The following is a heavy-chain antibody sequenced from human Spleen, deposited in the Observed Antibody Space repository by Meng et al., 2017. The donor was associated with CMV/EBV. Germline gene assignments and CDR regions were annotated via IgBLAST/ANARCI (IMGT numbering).Heavy chain of an antibody. V-gene: IGHV1-46*01. CDR1: GYPFTSSY. J-gene: IGHJ4*02. CDR2: INPSGGST. Sequence: KASGYPFTSSYMHWVRQAPGQGLEWMGIINPSGGSTSYAQKFQGRVTMTRDTSTSTVYMELSSLRSEDTAVYYCARVGRDILTGYYNYWGQGTLVTVSS. D-gene: IGHD3-9*01. CDR3: ARVGRDILTGYYNY.